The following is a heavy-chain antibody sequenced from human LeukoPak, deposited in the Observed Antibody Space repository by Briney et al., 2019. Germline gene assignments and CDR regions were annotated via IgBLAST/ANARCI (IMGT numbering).Heavy chain of an antibody. D-gene: IGHD6-6*01. V-gene: IGHV4-34*01. J-gene: IGHJ6*03. CDR2: INHSGST. CDR3: ARRPIAARLSRSYYYMDV. Sequence: SETLSLTCAVYGGSFSGYYLSWIRQPPGKGLEWIGEINHSGSTNYNPSLKSRVTVSVDTSKNQFSLKLSSVTAADTAVYYCARRPIAARLSRSYYYMDVWGKGTTVTVSS. CDR1: GGSFSGYY.